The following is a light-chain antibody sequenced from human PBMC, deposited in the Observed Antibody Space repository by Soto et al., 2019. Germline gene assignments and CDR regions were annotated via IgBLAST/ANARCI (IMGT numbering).Light chain of an antibody. V-gene: IGKV1-9*01. CDR1: EDLSSY. J-gene: IGKJ5*01. CDR2: AAS. Sequence: IQVRQARSSRSASGGERVTFTCRASEDLSSYLVWYQQKPGAATKLLISAASALHSGVPSRFSGSGSGTDFTLTISSLHPEDFAVYFCKQFKNYPITLGQGTRLEIK. CDR3: KQFKNYPIT.